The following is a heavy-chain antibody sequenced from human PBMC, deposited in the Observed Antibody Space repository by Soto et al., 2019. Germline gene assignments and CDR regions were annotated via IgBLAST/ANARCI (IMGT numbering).Heavy chain of an antibody. CDR3: AKSHVSSWETFDY. CDR2: ISGSGGST. CDR1: GFTFSSYA. V-gene: IGHV3-23*01. J-gene: IGHJ4*02. D-gene: IGHD6-13*01. Sequence: EVQLLESGGGLVQPGGSLRLSCAASGFTFSSYAMSWVRQAPGKGLEWVSAISGSGGSTYYADSVKGRFTISRDNSKNTLYLQMNSLRAEDTAIYYCAKSHVSSWETFDYWGQGTLVTVSS.